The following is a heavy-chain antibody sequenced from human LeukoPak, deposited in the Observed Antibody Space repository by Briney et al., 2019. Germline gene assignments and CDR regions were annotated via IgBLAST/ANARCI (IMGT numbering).Heavy chain of an antibody. D-gene: IGHD2-8*01. J-gene: IGHJ4*02. CDR3: AKNGPKGPFVRYFDY. CDR2: ISSDSSYI. CDR1: GLTLSSHT. V-gene: IGHV3-21*04. Sequence: GGSLRLSCAASGLTLSSHTMNRVRQAPGRGLEWVSSISSDSSYIYYEDSVKGRFTISRDNSKNTLYLQMTSLRAEDTAVYYCAKNGPKGPFVRYFDYWGQGTLITVSS.